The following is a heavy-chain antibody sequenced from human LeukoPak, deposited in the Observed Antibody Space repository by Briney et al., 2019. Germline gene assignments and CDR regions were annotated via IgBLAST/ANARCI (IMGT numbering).Heavy chain of an antibody. J-gene: IGHJ6*03. CDR3: ARGHYGDYYPDYYYYYMDV. CDR1: GGSISSSSYY. CDR2: IYYSGST. D-gene: IGHD4-17*01. Sequence: SETLSLTCTVSGGSISSSSYYWGWIRQPPGKGLEWIGSIYYSGSTYYNPSLKSRVTISVDTSKNQFSLKLSSVTAADTAVYYCARGHYGDYYPDYYYYYMDVWGKGTTVTVSS. V-gene: IGHV4-39*01.